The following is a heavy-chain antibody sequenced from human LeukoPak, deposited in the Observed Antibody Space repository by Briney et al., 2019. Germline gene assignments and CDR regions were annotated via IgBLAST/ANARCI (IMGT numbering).Heavy chain of an antibody. CDR1: GFTVSSNY. J-gene: IGHJ4*02. V-gene: IGHV3-53*04. Sequence: GGSLRLSCAASGFTVSSNYMSWVRQAPGKGLEWVSVIYSGGSTYYADSVKGRFTISRHNSKNTLCLQMNSLRAEDTAVYYCARVVEVGATRGTFDYWGQGTLVTVSS. CDR3: ARVVEVGATRGTFDY. CDR2: IYSGGST. D-gene: IGHD1-26*01.